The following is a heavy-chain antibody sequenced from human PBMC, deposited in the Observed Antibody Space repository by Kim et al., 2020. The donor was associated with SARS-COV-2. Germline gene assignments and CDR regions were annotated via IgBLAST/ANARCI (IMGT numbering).Heavy chain of an antibody. CDR2: VRSKAYGGTT. CDR1: GFTFGDYA. J-gene: IGHJ4*02. V-gene: IGHV3-49*03. Sequence: GGSLRLSCTASGFTFGDYAMSWFRQAPGKGLEWVGFVRSKAYGGTTEYAASVKGRFTISRDDSKSIAYLQMNSLKTEDTAVYYCTVRAVAGTLLDYWGQGTMVTVAS. CDR3: TVRAVAGTLLDY. D-gene: IGHD6-19*01.